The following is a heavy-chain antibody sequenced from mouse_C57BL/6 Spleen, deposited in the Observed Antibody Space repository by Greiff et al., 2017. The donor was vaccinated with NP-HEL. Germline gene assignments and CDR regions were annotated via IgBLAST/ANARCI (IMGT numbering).Heavy chain of an antibody. CDR3: ARERAYYSNYPAWFAY. D-gene: IGHD2-5*01. Sequence: QVQLQQPGAELVRPGTSVKLSCKASGYTFTSYWMHWVKQRPGQSLEWIGVIDPSDSYTNYNQKFKGKATLTVDTSSSTAYMQLSSLTSEDSAVYYGARERAYYSNYPAWFAYWGQGTLVTVSA. CDR2: IDPSDSYT. CDR1: GYTFTSYW. V-gene: IGHV1-59*01. J-gene: IGHJ3*01.